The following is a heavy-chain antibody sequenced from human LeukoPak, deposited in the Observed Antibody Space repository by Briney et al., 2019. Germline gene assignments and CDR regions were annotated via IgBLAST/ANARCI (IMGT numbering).Heavy chain of an antibody. CDR3: ARDPNGDYIGTFDM. V-gene: IGHV3-23*01. CDR1: GFTFSTYG. D-gene: IGHD4-17*01. Sequence: GGSLRLSCGASGFTFSTYGMSWVRQAPGRGLEWVSSISGSGGSTQYADSVQGRFAIPRDNSKNVLYLQMNSLRAEDTAVYFCARDPNGDYIGTFDMWGRGTMVSVSS. J-gene: IGHJ3*02. CDR2: ISGSGGST.